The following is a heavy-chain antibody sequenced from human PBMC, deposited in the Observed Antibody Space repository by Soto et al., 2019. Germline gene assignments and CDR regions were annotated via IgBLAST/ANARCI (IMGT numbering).Heavy chain of an antibody. D-gene: IGHD4-17*01. CDR3: ARERYGDYVGDAFDI. V-gene: IGHV3-21*01. Sequence: EVQLVESGGGLVKPGGSLRLSCAASGFTFSSYSMNWVRQAPGQGLEWVSSISSSSSYIYYADSVKGRFTISRDNAKNSLYLQMNSLRAEDTAVYYCARERYGDYVGDAFDIWGQGTMVTVSS. CDR2: ISSSSSYI. CDR1: GFTFSSYS. J-gene: IGHJ3*02.